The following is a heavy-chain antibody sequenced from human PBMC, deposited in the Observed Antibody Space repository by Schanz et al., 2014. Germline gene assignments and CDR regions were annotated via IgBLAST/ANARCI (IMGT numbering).Heavy chain of an antibody. CDR2: VSHGGST. CDR3: ARARAPRDNWFDP. V-gene: IGHV4-39*01. CDR1: GASISSSPYY. D-gene: IGHD3-9*01. Sequence: QVQLRESGPGLAKPSETLSLACTVSGASISSSPYYWAWIRQPPGKGLEWIGSVSHGGSTYYNPSRKRRSTVPVDTSRKQFPVRLSFLTATDTAVYYCARARAPRDNWFDPWGQGTLVTVSS. J-gene: IGHJ5*02.